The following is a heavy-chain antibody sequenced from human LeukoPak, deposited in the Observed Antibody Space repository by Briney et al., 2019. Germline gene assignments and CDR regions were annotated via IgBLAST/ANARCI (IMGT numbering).Heavy chain of an antibody. CDR1: GFTFSSYS. D-gene: IGHD2-15*01. CDR2: ISSSSSTI. V-gene: IGHV3-48*02. J-gene: IGHJ5*02. Sequence: PGGSLRLSCAASGFTFSSYSMNWVRQAPGKGLEWVSYISSSSSTIYYADSVKGRFTISRDNAKNSLYLQMNSLRDEDTAVYYCARERIMLGMVTSWFDPWGQGTLVTVSS. CDR3: ARERIMLGMVTSWFDP.